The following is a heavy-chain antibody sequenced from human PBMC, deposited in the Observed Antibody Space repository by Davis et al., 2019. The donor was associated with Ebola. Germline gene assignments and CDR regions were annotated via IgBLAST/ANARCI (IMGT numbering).Heavy chain of an antibody. J-gene: IGHJ6*02. CDR3: ARDSPRGVGKYYYGMDV. Sequence: SETLSLTCTVSGGSIISSSSYWGWIRQPPRKGLEWIGSIYYSGITYYNPSLKSRVTISVDTSKNQFSLKLSSVTAADTAVYYCARDSPRGVGKYYYGMDVWGQGTTVTVSS. V-gene: IGHV4-39*02. CDR1: GGSIISSSSY. D-gene: IGHD3-10*01. CDR2: IYYSGIT.